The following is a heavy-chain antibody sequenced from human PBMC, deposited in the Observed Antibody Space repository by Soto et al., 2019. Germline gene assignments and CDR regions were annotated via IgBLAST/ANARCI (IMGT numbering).Heavy chain of an antibody. J-gene: IGHJ4*02. CDR3: ARDNSAANGVLDH. Sequence: ASVKVSCKASGYTFTNYYLHWVRQAPGQGLEWVGMINPSARSASYAQKLRGRLTMDRDTSTTTVYMELSRLTSEDTAVYYCARDNSAANGVLDHWGVGTLVTVSS. CDR2: INPSARSA. V-gene: IGHV1-46*04. D-gene: IGHD1-1*01. CDR1: GYTFTNYY.